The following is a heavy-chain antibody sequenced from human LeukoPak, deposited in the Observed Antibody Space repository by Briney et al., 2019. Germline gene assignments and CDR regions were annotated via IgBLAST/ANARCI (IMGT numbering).Heavy chain of an antibody. CDR2: ISSSGGRT. V-gene: IGHV3-23*01. J-gene: IGHJ4*02. CDR1: GFIFRSYA. D-gene: IGHD3-22*01. CDR3: ANYYYDRSGYKN. Sequence: GGSLRLSCAASGFIFRSYAMSWVRQAPGKGLEWVSGISSSGGRTYYADSVKGRFIISRDNSKNTLYLQMNSLRVEDTAVYYCANYYYDRSGYKNWGQGTLVTVSS.